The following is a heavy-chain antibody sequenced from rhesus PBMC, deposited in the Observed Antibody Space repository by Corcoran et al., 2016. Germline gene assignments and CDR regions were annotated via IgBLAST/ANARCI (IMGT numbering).Heavy chain of an antibody. Sequence: QLQLRESGPGLVKLSEPRTVACAVSGGSISSNYWSWVRHAPGHGLEWIGRMNGGGGSNNYNPSLKSRVTLSVDTSQNQLSLKLSSMTAADTAVYYCARTYCSGTYCLDCWGQGVLVTVSS. CDR3: ARTYCSGTYCLDC. D-gene: IGHD2-15*01. V-gene: IGHV4-169*01. J-gene: IGHJ4*01. CDR1: GGSISSNY. CDR2: MNGGGGSN.